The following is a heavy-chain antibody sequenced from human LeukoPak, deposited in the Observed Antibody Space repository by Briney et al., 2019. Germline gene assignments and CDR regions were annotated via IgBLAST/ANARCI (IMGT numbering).Heavy chain of an antibody. V-gene: IGHV3-74*01. CDR2: INSDGSST. J-gene: IGHJ4*02. CDR1: GFTFSSYW. CDR3: ARDLRITPRTILNY. Sequence: GSLRLSCAASGFTFSSYWMPWVRQPPGKGLVWFSRINSDGSSTSYADSVKGRFTISRDNAKNTLYLQMNSLRAEDTAVYYCARDLRITPRTILNYWGQGTLVTVSS. D-gene: IGHD2-21*01.